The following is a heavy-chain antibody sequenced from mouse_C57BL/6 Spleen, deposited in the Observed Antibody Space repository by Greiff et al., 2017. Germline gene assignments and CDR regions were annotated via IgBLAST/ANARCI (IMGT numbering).Heavy chain of an antibody. CDR2: IAPSDSYT. Sequence: QVQLQQPGAELVMPGASVKLSCKASGYTFTSYWMHWVKQRPGQGLEWIGEIAPSDSYTNYNQKFKGKSTLTVDKSSSTAYMQLSSLTSEDSAVYYCARSGDDGAYAMDYWGQGTSVTVSS. V-gene: IGHV1-69*01. CDR3: ARSGDDGAYAMDY. CDR1: GYTFTSYW. D-gene: IGHD2-3*01. J-gene: IGHJ4*01.